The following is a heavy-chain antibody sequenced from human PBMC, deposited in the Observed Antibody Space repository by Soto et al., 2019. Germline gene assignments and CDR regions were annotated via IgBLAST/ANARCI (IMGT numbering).Heavy chain of an antibody. CDR1: GFTFSSYG. D-gene: IGHD3-3*01. Sequence: GGSLRLSCAASGFTFSSYGMHWVRQAPGKGLEWVAVISYDGSNKYYADSVKGRFTISRDNSKNTLYLQMNSLRAEDTAVYYCVKDHYDFWSLLYYYYYGMDVWGQGTTVTVSS. CDR3: VKDHYDFWSLLYYYYYGMDV. CDR2: ISYDGSNK. J-gene: IGHJ6*02. V-gene: IGHV3-30*18.